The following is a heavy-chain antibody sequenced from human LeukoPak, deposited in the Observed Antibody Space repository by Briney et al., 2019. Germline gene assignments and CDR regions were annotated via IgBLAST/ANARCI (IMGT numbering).Heavy chain of an antibody. V-gene: IGHV1-46*01. J-gene: IGHJ4*02. CDR1: GYXFTYYY. D-gene: IGHD6-19*01. CDR2: INPSGGST. Sequence: ASVKVSCKASGYXFTYYYIYWVRQAPGQGLEWMGLINPSGGSTRYAQNFQGRVTMTRDTSTSTVSMELSSLRSEDTAMYYCARGPYSSGWYGLDYWGQGTLVTVSS. CDR3: ARGPYSSGWYGLDY.